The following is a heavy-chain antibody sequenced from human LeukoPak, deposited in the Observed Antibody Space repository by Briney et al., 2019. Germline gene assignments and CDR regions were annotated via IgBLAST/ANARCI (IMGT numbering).Heavy chain of an antibody. CDR3: ASSYGSGTNFDY. Sequence: GGSLRLSCAASGFTFSDYYMSWIRQAPGKGLEWVSYISSSSSYTNYADPVKGRFTISRGNAKNSLYLQMNSLRAEDTAVYYCASSYGSGTNFDYWGQGTLVTVSS. V-gene: IGHV3-11*03. CDR2: ISSSSSYT. CDR1: GFTFSDYY. J-gene: IGHJ4*02. D-gene: IGHD3-10*01.